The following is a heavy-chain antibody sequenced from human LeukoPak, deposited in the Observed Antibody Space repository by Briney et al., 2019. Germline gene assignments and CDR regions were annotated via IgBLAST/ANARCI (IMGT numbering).Heavy chain of an antibody. CDR2: ISYSGST. Sequence: SETLSLTCTVSGGSISSYYWSWIRQPPGKGLEWIGFISYSGSTYHNPSLKSRVTMSVDTSKNQFSLNLRSVTAADTAVYYCARDRYSYGFWGQGILVTVSS. V-gene: IGHV4-59*01. CDR1: GGSISSYY. D-gene: IGHD5-18*01. J-gene: IGHJ4*02. CDR3: ARDRYSYGF.